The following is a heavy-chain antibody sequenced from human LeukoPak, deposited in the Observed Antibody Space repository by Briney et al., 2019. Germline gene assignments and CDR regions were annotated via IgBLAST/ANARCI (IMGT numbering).Heavy chain of an antibody. V-gene: IGHV1-18*01. CDR1: GYSFILYG. CDR3: ARSSVVTAMVHLEY. D-gene: IGHD2-21*02. CDR2: ISTSTGDT. Sequence: GASVKVSCKTSGYSFILYGISWVRQAPGQGPEWMGWISTSTGDTKYTQKFQGRVTLTTDTSTSTAYMELSSLRSEVTAVYYCARSSVVTAMVHLEYWGQGTLVTVSS. J-gene: IGHJ4*02.